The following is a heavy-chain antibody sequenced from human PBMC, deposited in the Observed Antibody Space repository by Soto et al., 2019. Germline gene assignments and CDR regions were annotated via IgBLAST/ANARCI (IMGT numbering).Heavy chain of an antibody. J-gene: IGHJ3*02. CDR3: ARHIEYYYDSSGYYQNAFDI. D-gene: IGHD3-22*01. Sequence: GESLKISCKGSGYSFTSYWIGWVRQMPGKGLEWMGIIYPCDSDTRYSPSFQGQVTISADKSISTAYLQWSSLKASDTTMYYCARHIEYYYDSSGYYQNAFDIWGQGTMVTVSS. CDR2: IYPCDSDT. V-gene: IGHV5-51*01. CDR1: GYSFTSYW.